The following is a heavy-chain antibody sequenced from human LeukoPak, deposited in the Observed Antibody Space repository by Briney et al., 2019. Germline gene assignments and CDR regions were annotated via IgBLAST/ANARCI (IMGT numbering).Heavy chain of an antibody. CDR3: AADYYASGGPTGD. Sequence: GSLRLSCAASGFTFSTCGMHWVRQAPGKGLEWVAVISYGGSNKYFADSVKGRFTISRDNSKNTLYLQMNSLRAEDTALYYCAADYYASGGPTGDWGQRILVTVSS. D-gene: IGHD3-22*01. J-gene: IGHJ4*02. CDR1: GFTFSTCG. CDR2: ISYGGSNK. V-gene: IGHV3-30*03.